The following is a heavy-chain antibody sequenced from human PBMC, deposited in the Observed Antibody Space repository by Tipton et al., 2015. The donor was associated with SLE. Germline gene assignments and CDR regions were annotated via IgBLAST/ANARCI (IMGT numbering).Heavy chain of an antibody. Sequence: TLSLTCTVSGGSVLTDFYWGCVRQSPEKGLEWIGSIYFSGLTYYNPSLKSRVTMSIDTSKNQFSLNLESVTAADTAVYYCAREFLNPVTTVHYYFDLWGRGTLVTVSS. CDR1: GGSVLTDFY. D-gene: IGHD4-11*01. V-gene: IGHV4-39*02. CDR3: AREFLNPVTTVHYYFDL. CDR2: IYFSGLT. J-gene: IGHJ2*01.